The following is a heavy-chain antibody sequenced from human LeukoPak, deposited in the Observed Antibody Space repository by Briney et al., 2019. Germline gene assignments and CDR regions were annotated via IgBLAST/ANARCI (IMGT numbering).Heavy chain of an antibody. J-gene: IGHJ4*02. CDR1: GFTFSGYW. Sequence: GGSLRLSCAASGFTFSGYWMSWVRQTPEKGLEWVANIKRDGYEKYYVDSVKGRFTISRDNAKNSLYLQMNSLRADDTAIYYCARDKIVGPTTLDYWGQGTLVTVSS. CDR3: ARDKIVGPTTLDY. V-gene: IGHV3-7*01. CDR2: IKRDGYEK. D-gene: IGHD1-26*01.